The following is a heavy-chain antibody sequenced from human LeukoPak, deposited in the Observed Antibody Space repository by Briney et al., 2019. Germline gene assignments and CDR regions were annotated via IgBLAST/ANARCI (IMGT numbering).Heavy chain of an antibody. CDR1: GGTFSSYA. D-gene: IGHD6-13*01. CDR3: ATESPLQPTYSSNPRSWFDP. CDR2: INAGNGNT. V-gene: IGHV1-3*01. J-gene: IGHJ5*02. Sequence: ASVKVSCKASGGTFSSYAISWVRQAPGQRLEWMGWINAGNGNTKYSQKFQGRVTITRDTSASTAYMELSSLRSEDTAVYYCATESPLQPTYSSNPRSWFDPWGQGTLVTVSS.